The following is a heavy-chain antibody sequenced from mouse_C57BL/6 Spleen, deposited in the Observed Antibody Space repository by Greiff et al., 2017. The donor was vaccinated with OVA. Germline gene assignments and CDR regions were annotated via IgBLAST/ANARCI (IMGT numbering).Heavy chain of an antibody. J-gene: IGHJ3*01. CDR3: ATFYYGSEAWFAY. Sequence: EVKLQESGPGLVKPSQSLSLTCSVTGYSITSGYYWNWIRQFPGNKLEWMGYISYDGSNNYNPSPKNRISITRDTSKNQFFLKLNSVTTEDTATYYCATFYYGSEAWFAYWGQGTLVTVSA. V-gene: IGHV3-6*01. CDR2: ISYDGSN. D-gene: IGHD1-1*01. CDR1: GYSITSGYY.